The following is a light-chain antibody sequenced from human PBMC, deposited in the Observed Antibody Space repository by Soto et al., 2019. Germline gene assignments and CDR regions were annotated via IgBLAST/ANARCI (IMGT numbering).Light chain of an antibody. CDR2: GAS. CDR1: QSVSSSF. V-gene: IGKV3-20*01. CDR3: QQYGSSPRT. J-gene: IGKJ1*01. Sequence: EIVMTQSPATLSVSPGDRATLSCRASQSVSSSFLAWYQQKPGQAPRLLIYGASGRATGIPDRFSGSGSGTDFTLTISRLEPEDFAVYYCQQYGSSPRTFGQGTKVDIK.